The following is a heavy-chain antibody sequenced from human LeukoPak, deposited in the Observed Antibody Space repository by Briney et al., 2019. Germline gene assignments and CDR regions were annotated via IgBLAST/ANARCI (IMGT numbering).Heavy chain of an antibody. CDR3: TTDHWVGATTFDY. Sequence: GGSLRLSCAASGFTFSNAWMSWVRQAPGKGLEWVGRIKSKTDGGTTDYAAPVKGRFTISRDDSKNTLYLQMNSLKTEDTAVYYCTTDHWVGATTFDYWGQGTLVTVSS. J-gene: IGHJ4*02. CDR2: IKSKTDGGTT. V-gene: IGHV3-15*01. CDR1: GFTFSNAW. D-gene: IGHD1-26*01.